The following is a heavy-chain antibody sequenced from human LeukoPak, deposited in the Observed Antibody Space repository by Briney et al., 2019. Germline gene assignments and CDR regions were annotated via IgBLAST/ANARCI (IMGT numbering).Heavy chain of an antibody. CDR2: INPDGSEK. D-gene: IGHD2-15*01. Sequence: PGGSLRLSCVASGFTFTSYWMSWVRQAPGKGLEWVAHINPDGSEKIYVDSVKGRFTISTDNAKNSLYLQMNSLRAEDTAVYYCARVYCGGGNCYSYFDYWGQGTLVTVSS. CDR3: ARVYCGGGNCYSYFDY. CDR1: GFTFTSYW. J-gene: IGHJ4*02. V-gene: IGHV3-7*05.